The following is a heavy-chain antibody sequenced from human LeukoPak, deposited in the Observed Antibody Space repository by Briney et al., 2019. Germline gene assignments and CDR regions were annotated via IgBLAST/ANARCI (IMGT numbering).Heavy chain of an antibody. CDR2: IYYSGST. CDR1: GGSISSSSYY. CDR3: ASRPLWFGELLYNWFDP. Sequence: SETLSLTCTVSGGSISSSSYYWGWIRQPPGKGLEWIGSIYYSGSTYYNPSLKSRVTISVDTSKNQFSLKLSSVTAADTAVYYCASRPLWFGELLYNWFDPWGQGTLVTVSS. J-gene: IGHJ5*02. V-gene: IGHV4-39*01. D-gene: IGHD3-10*01.